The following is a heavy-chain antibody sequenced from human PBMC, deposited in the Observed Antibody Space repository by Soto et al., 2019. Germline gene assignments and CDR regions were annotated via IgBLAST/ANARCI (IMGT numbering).Heavy chain of an antibody. CDR3: AKDHPAYDIVGATWY. Sequence: SETLSLTCTVSGGSISPHYWNWIRQSPGKGLEWIGNINDSGSTNYNPSLKSRVTISVDTSKSQLSLKLNSVTAADTAVYYCAKDHPAYDIVGATWYWGQGTLVTVSS. CDR2: INDSGST. V-gene: IGHV4-59*11. D-gene: IGHD1-26*01. CDR1: GGSISPHY. J-gene: IGHJ4*02.